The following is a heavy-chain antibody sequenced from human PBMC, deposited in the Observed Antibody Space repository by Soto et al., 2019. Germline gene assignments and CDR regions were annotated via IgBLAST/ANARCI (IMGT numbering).Heavy chain of an antibody. CDR1: GYIFTNYY. J-gene: IGHJ4*02. Sequence: ASVKVSCKASGYIFTNYYIYWVRQAPGQGLEYIGIINPGGGATDYAQKFQGRVTMTRDTSTSTVYMELSSLRYEDTAVYFCARAPPRIAVAGKGGNYWGQGTLVTVSS. D-gene: IGHD6-19*01. V-gene: IGHV1-46*01. CDR2: INPGGGAT. CDR3: ARAPPRIAVAGKGGNY.